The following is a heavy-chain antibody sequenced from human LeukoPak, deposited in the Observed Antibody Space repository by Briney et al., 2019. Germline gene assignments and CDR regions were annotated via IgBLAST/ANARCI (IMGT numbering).Heavy chain of an antibody. V-gene: IGHV4-59*11. CDR1: GASITSHY. J-gene: IGHJ4*02. D-gene: IGHD7-27*01. CDR3: ARDRRPHWGFDY. CDR2: IYYTGYT. Sequence: PSETLSFTCTVSGASITSHYWSWIRQPPGRGLECIGYIYYTGYTTYDPSLKSRVTISIDTSKNQFSLKLKNVTAADTAVYYCARDRRPHWGFDYWGQGSLVTVSS.